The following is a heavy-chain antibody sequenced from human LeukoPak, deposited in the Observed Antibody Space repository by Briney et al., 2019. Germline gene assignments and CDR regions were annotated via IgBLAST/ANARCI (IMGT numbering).Heavy chain of an antibody. Sequence: GGSLRLSCAASGXTFSNYNVNWVRQAPGKGREWVSYISSGSSTINYADSVKGRFTVSRDNAKNSLYLQMNSLRDEDTALYYCAKNAQYAFDIWGQGTMVTVSS. CDR1: GXTFSNYN. CDR2: ISSGSSTI. D-gene: IGHD2-8*01. CDR3: AKNAQYAFDI. V-gene: IGHV3-48*02. J-gene: IGHJ3*02.